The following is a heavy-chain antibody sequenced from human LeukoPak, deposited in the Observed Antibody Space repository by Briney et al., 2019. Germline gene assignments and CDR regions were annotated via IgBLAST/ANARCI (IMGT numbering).Heavy chain of an antibody. J-gene: IGHJ4*02. CDR2: IYYSGST. D-gene: IGHD3-10*01. Sequence: SETLSLTCTVSGGSISSYYWSWIRQPPGKGLEWIGSIYYSGSTSYNPSLKSRVTISVDTSKNQFSLKLSSVTAADTAVYYCARAPPYYGSGSYYDYWGQGTLVTVSS. V-gene: IGHV4-59*01. CDR3: ARAPPYYGSGSYYDY. CDR1: GGSISSYY.